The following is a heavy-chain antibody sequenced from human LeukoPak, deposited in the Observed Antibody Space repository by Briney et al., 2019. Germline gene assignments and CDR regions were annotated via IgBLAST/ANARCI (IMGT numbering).Heavy chain of an antibody. CDR2: ISSSSSFI. J-gene: IGHJ4*02. Sequence: GGSLRLSCAASGFTFSSNGMIWVRQAPGKGLEWVSSISSSSSFIYYADSVKGRFTISRDNAKNSLYLQMNSLRAEDTAVYYCARAWLHYDLFDYWGQGTLVTVSS. CDR3: ARAWLHYDLFDY. CDR1: GFTFSSNG. V-gene: IGHV3-21*01. D-gene: IGHD5-12*01.